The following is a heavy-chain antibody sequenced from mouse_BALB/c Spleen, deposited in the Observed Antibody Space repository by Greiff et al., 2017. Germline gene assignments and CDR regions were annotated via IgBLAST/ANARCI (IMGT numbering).Heavy chain of an antibody. CDR2: INPYNGAT. Sequence: VQLQQSGPELVKPGASVKISCKASGYSFTGYYMHWVKQSHVKSLEWIGRINPYNGATSYNQNFKDKASLTVDKSSSTAYMELHSLTSEDSAVYYCAREGAKYGDYDYWGQGTTLTVSS. J-gene: IGHJ2*01. CDR3: AREGAKYGDYDY. V-gene: IGHV1-31*01. D-gene: IGHD2-13*01. CDR1: GYSFTGYY.